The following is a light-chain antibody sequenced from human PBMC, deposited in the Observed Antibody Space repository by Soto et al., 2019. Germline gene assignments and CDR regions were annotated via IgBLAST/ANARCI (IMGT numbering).Light chain of an antibody. CDR2: GAS. CDR1: QSVSSSY. J-gene: IGKJ1*01. Sequence: EIVLTQSPGTLSLSPGERATLSCRASQSVSSSYLAWYQQKPGQAPRLLIYGASSRATGIPDRFSGSGSGTDFTLTISRLEPEDSAVYYCQQRSNWPPWTFGQGTKVDIK. CDR3: QQRSNWPPWT. V-gene: IGKV3D-20*02.